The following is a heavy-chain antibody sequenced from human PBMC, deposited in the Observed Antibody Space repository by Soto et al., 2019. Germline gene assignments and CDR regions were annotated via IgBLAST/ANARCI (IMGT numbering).Heavy chain of an antibody. D-gene: IGHD6-25*01. CDR2: IYYSGST. Sequence: PSETLSLTCTFSGCSISSSSYYLGWIRQPPGKGLEWIGSIYYSGSTYYNPSLKSRVTISVDTSKNQFSPKLSSVTAADTAVYYCARTARGYYYGMDVWGQGTTVTVSS. V-gene: IGHV4-39*01. CDR3: ARTARGYYYGMDV. J-gene: IGHJ6*02. CDR1: GCSISSSSYY.